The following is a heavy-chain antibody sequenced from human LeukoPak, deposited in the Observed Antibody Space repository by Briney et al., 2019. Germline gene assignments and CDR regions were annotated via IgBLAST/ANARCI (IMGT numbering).Heavy chain of an antibody. J-gene: IGHJ4*02. Sequence: ASVKVSCKASGYTFTGYYMHWVRQAPGQGLEWMGWINPNSGGTNYAQKFQGRVTMTRDTSTSTAYMELSRLRSDDTAVYYCARDQGSGELRFDYWGQGTLVTVSS. D-gene: IGHD1-26*01. CDR2: INPNSGGT. CDR1: GYTFTGYY. V-gene: IGHV1-2*02. CDR3: ARDQGSGELRFDY.